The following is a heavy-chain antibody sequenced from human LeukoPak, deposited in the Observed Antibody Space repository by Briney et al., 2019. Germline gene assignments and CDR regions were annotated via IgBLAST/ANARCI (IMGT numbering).Heavy chain of an antibody. CDR3: TTDSYCSTTTCYASSNYYYGLDA. Sequence: PGTSLRLSCAASGFTFSNAWMTWVRQAPGKGLEGVGRIYRSADGGTTDYAAPVKGRFTISRDDSKNTLYLQMNSLKTEDTAVYYCTTDSYCSTTTCYASSNYYYGLDAWGQGTSVTVSS. D-gene: IGHD2-2*01. CDR1: GFTFSNAW. CDR2: IYRSADGGTT. J-gene: IGHJ6*02. V-gene: IGHV3-15*05.